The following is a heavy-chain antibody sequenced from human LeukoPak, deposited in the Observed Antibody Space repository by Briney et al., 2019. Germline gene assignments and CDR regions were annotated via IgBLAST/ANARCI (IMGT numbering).Heavy chain of an antibody. V-gene: IGHV1-8*03. J-gene: IGHJ3*02. CDR1: GYTFTSYD. CDR2: MNPNSGNT. D-gene: IGHD2-2*01. Sequence: ASVKVSCKASGYTFTSYDINWVRQATGQGLEWMGWMNPNSGNTGYAQKFQGRVTITRNTSISTAYMELSSLRSEDTAVYYCARAYYCSSTSCSDAFDIWGQGTMVTVSS. CDR3: ARAYYCSSTSCSDAFDI.